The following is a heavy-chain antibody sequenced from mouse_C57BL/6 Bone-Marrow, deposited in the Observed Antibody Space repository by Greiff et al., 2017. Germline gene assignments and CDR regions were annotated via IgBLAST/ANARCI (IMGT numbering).Heavy chain of an antibody. CDR2: IDPENGDT. D-gene: IGHD1-2*01. Sequence: VQLQQSGAELVRPGASVKLSCTASGFNIKDDYMHWVKQRPEQGLEWIGWIDPENGDTEYASKFQGKATITADTSSNTAYLQLSSLTSEDSAVYYCARAGRRRYVDVWGTGTTVTVSS. CDR3: ARAGRRRYVDV. J-gene: IGHJ1*03. CDR1: GFNIKDDY. V-gene: IGHV14-4*01.